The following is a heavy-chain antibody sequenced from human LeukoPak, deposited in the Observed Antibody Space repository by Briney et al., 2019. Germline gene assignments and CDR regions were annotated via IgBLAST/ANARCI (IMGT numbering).Heavy chain of an antibody. CDR2: INPNSGGT. CDR3: ARVYDFWSGYAFGP. CDR1: GYTFTGYY. Sequence: ASVKVSCKASGYTFTGYYMHWVRQAPGQGLEWMGWINPNSGGTNYAQKFQGRVTMTRDTSISTAYMELSRLRSDDTAVYYCARVYDFWSGYAFGPWGQGTLVTVSS. D-gene: IGHD3-3*01. J-gene: IGHJ5*02. V-gene: IGHV1-2*02.